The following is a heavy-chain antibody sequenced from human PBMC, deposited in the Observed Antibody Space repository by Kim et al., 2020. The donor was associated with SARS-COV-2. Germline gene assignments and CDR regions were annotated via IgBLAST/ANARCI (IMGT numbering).Heavy chain of an antibody. D-gene: IGHD3-16*01. CDR1: GYPLSNYA. Sequence: ASVKVSCKPSGYPLSNYALNWVRQAPGQGFQWMGWINTHTGDPTYAQGFTGRFVFSLDTSVSTAYLQISSLKAADSAVYYCARELYVADGDPYFDSWGQGTLVTVSS. CDR3: ARELYVADGDPYFDS. J-gene: IGHJ4*02. V-gene: IGHV7-4-1*02. CDR2: INTHTGDP.